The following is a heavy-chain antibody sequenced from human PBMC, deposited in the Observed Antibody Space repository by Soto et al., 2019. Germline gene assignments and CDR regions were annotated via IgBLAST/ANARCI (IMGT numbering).Heavy chain of an antibody. CDR2: IIPILGTA. Sequence: SVKVSCKASGGTFSSYAISWVRQAPGQGLEWMGGIIPILGTANYAQKFQGRVTITADESTSTAYMELSSLRSEDTAVYYCARMDSSEPGKFDYWGQGTLVTVSS. J-gene: IGHJ4*02. V-gene: IGHV1-69*13. CDR3: ARMDSSEPGKFDY. D-gene: IGHD3-22*01. CDR1: GGTFSSYA.